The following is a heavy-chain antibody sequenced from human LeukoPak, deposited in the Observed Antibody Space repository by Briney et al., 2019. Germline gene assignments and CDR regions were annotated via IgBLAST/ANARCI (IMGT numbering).Heavy chain of an antibody. J-gene: IGHJ4*02. CDR1: GFTFNTYT. Sequence: TGGSLRLSCAASGFTFNTYTMNWVRQDPGKGLEWVSYISGSSGIIDYADSVRGRFTISRDNAKNSLYLQMNSLRAEDTAVYYCAMQKGTGPYFDYWGQGTLVTVSS. V-gene: IGHV3-48*01. CDR3: AMQKGTGPYFDY. D-gene: IGHD3/OR15-3a*01. CDR2: ISGSSGII.